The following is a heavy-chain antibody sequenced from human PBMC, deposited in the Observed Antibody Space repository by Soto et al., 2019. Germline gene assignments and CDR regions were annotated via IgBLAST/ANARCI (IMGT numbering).Heavy chain of an antibody. V-gene: IGHV3-48*03. D-gene: IGHD4-17*01. Sequence: PGGSLRLSCAASGFTFSSYEMNWVRQAPGKGLEWVSYISSSGSTIYYADSVKGRFTISRDNAKNSLYLQMNSLRAEDTAVYYYARVIYGDSGAFDIWGQGTMVTVSS. J-gene: IGHJ3*02. CDR1: GFTFSSYE. CDR3: ARVIYGDSGAFDI. CDR2: ISSSGSTI.